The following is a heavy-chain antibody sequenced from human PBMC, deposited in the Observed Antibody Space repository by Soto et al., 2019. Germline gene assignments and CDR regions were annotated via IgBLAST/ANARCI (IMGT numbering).Heavy chain of an antibody. D-gene: IGHD5-18*01. J-gene: IGHJ3*02. Sequence: GGSLRLSCAASGFTFSSYSMNWVRQAPGKGLEWVSSISSSSSYIYYADSVKGRFTISRDNAKNSLYLQMNSLRAEDTAVYYCARDRIQLGDAFDIWGQGTMVTVSS. CDR2: ISSSSSYI. CDR3: ARDRIQLGDAFDI. CDR1: GFTFSSYS. V-gene: IGHV3-21*01.